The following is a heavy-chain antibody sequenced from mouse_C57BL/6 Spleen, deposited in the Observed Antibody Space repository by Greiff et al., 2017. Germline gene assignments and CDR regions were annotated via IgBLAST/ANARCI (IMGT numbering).Heavy chain of an antibody. CDR3: ARDSDIYYGAMDY. V-gene: IGHV5-4*01. D-gene: IGHD2-1*01. CDR2: ISDGGSYT. Sequence: EVKLVESGGGLVKPGGSLKLSCAASGFTFSSYAMSWVRQTPEKRLEWVATISDGGSYTYYPDNVKGRFTISRDNAKNNLYLQMSHLKSEDTAMYFCARDSDIYYGAMDYWGQGTSVTVSS. J-gene: IGHJ4*01. CDR1: GFTFSSYA.